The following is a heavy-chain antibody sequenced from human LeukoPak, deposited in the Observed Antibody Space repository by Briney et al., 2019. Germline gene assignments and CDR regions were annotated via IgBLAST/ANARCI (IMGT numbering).Heavy chain of an antibody. CDR1: GITLSNYG. D-gene: IGHD3-10*01. CDR2: LSGSGGGT. CDR3: AKRGVVIRVILVGFNKEAYYFDS. Sequence: PGGSLRLSCAVSGITLSNYGVSWVRQAPGKGLEWVAGLSGSGGGTNYADSVKGRFTISRNNAKNTLYLQMNSLRAEDTAVYFCAKRGVVIRVILVGFNKEAYYFDSWGQGALVTVSS. J-gene: IGHJ4*02. V-gene: IGHV3-23*01.